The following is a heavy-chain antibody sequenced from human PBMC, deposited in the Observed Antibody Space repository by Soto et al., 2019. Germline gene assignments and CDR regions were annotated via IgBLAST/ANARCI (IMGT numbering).Heavy chain of an antibody. CDR1: GFTFSDYA. CDR2: ISFDGSNE. V-gene: IGHV3-30*14. J-gene: IGHJ3*02. Sequence: GGSLRLSCAASGFTFSDYAMHWVRQAPGKGLEWVAIISFDGSNEHYADSVKGRFTISRDNSKNTLYLQMNSLRAEDTAVYYCARVKPGDIWGQGTMVTVSS. CDR3: ARVKPGDI.